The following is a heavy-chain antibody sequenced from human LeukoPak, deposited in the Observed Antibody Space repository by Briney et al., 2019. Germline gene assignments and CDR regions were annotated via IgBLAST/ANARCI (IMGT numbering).Heavy chain of an antibody. CDR2: MYYSGST. J-gene: IGHJ3*02. CDR3: ARPPESGYYGSGSYHDAFDI. V-gene: IGHV4-59*12. CDR1: GVSIRRYY. Sequence: SETLSLTCTVSGVSIRRYYWSWIRQPPGKGLEWIGYMYYSGSTKYNPSLKGRATIPVDTSKNQFSLKLSSVTAADTAVYYCARPPESGYYGSGSYHDAFDIWGQGTMVTVSS. D-gene: IGHD3-10*01.